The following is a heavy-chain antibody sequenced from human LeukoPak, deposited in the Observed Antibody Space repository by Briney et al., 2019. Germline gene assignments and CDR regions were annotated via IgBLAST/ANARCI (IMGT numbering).Heavy chain of an antibody. D-gene: IGHD6-19*01. CDR3: AKDRHWLAFDD. CDR2: ISPNGVIT. Sequence: GGSLRLSCAASGFTFSSHGMNWVRQAPGKGLEWVSGISPNGVITYYADSVKGRLTISRDNSKNTVYLQMNSLRAEDTAVYYCAKDRHWLAFDDWGQGTLVTVSS. CDR1: GFTFSSHG. J-gene: IGHJ4*02. V-gene: IGHV3-23*01.